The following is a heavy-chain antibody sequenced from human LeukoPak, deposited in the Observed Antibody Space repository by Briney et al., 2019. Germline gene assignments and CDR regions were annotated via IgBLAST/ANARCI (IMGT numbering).Heavy chain of an antibody. CDR2: IYYSGNT. Sequence: SETLSLTCTVSGGSIRSGNYYWSWIRQPPGKGLEWIGYIYYSGNTYYNPSLKSRVTISIDTSKNQSSLKLNSVTASDTAVYYCVRVGGAGSIITPFDYWGQGTLVTVSS. D-gene: IGHD3-16*01. CDR3: VRVGGAGSIITPFDY. V-gene: IGHV4-30-4*01. CDR1: GGSIRSGNYY. J-gene: IGHJ4*02.